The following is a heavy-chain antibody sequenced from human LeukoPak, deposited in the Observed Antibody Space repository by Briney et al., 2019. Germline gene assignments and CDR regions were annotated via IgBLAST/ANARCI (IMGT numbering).Heavy chain of an antibody. CDR3: ARQGRSQAFDY. V-gene: IGHV4-59*08. Sequence: SETLSLTCTVSGGSISSYYWSWIRQPPGKGLEWIGYIYYSGSTNCNPSLKSRVTISVDTSKNQFSLKLSSVTAADTAVYYCARQGRSQAFDYWGQGTLVTVSS. CDR2: IYYSGST. CDR1: GGSISSYY. J-gene: IGHJ4*02. D-gene: IGHD3-3*01.